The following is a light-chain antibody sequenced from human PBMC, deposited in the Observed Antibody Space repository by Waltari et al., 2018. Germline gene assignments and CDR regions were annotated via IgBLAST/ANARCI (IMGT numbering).Light chain of an antibody. CDR3: ASYTSVSTLVV. J-gene: IGLJ2*01. Sequence: QSALTQPASVSGSPGQSITISCRGASSDIGGSTFVSWYQQPPDKAPKLMIYEVSKRPSGVSNRSSGTKSDNTASLTISGLQAEDEGEYYCASYTSVSTLVVFGGGTKLTVL. CDR2: EVS. V-gene: IGLV2-14*01. CDR1: SSDIGGSTF.